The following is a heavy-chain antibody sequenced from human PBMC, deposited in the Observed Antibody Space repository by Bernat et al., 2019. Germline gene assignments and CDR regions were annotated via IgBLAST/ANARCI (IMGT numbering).Heavy chain of an antibody. CDR2: ISFDGNNK. CDR1: GFTFSSYA. CDR3: ARGPPQYCSGDGCYLGLDY. D-gene: IGHD2-15*01. Sequence: QVQLVESGGGVVQPGRSLRLSCAASGFTFSSYATHWVRQAPGKGLEWVAVISFDGNNKYYADSVKGRFTISRDNSKSTLFLQMNSLRAEDTAVYYCARGPPQYCSGDGCYLGLDYWGQGTLVTVSS. V-gene: IGHV3-30-3*01. J-gene: IGHJ4*02.